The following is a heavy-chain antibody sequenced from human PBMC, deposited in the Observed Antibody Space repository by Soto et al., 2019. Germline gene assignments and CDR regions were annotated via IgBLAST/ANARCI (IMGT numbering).Heavy chain of an antibody. CDR2: IIPLLNTP. D-gene: IGHD6-6*01. V-gene: IGHV1-69*13. CDR3: ARESSSPNYYYYGMDV. CDR1: GGTFSSCA. J-gene: IGHJ6*02. Sequence: SVKVSCKASGGTFSSCAVSWVRQAPGQGLEWMGVIIPLLNTPKYVQKFQGRVTITADASATTAYMELSSLRSEDTAVYYCARESSSPNYYYYGMDVWGQGTTVTVSS.